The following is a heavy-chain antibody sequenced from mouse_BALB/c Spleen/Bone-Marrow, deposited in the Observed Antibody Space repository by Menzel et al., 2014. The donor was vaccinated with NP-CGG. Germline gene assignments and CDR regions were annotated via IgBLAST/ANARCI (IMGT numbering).Heavy chain of an antibody. CDR3: ARYGNYGFDY. V-gene: IGHV1-39*01. CDR1: GYSFTGYN. Sequence: EVQLQQSGLELEKPGASAKISCKDSGYSFTGYNMNWVKQSNGKRLERIGTIDPYYGGTRYNQKFKGKATLTVDKFSSTACMQLKSLTSEDSAVYYCARYGNYGFDYWGQGTPLPVSS. D-gene: IGHD2-10*02. CDR2: IDPYYGGT. J-gene: IGHJ2*01.